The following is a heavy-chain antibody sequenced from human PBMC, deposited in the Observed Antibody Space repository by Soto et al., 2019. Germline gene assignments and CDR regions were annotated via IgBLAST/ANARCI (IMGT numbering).Heavy chain of an antibody. CDR3: ARGPLVVLTYFES. V-gene: IGHV1-69*02. J-gene: IGHJ4*02. Sequence: QVQLVQSGTEVKKPGSSVKVSCKASGGTFRNYPINWVRQAPGQGLEWMGSIFPLTDIPDYAQNFQARLTISAAKSTTKAYMELSSLTPDDTAMYFCARGPLVVLTYFESWGKGTLVPVPP. CDR1: GGTFRNYP. CDR2: IFPLTDIP.